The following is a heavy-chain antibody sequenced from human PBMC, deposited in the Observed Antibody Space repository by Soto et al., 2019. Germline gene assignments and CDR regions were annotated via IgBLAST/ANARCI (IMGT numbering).Heavy chain of an antibody. V-gene: IGHV4-30-2*01. CDR1: GCSISSAGFS. CDR3: AGGIAARPLGY. Sequence: SETLSLTCAVSGCSISSAGFSWCWIRPPPGKGLEWIGYIYHSGSTYYNPSLKSRVTISVDRSKNQFSLKLSSVTAADTAVYYCAGGIAARPLGYWGQGTLVTVPQ. D-gene: IGHD6-6*01. J-gene: IGHJ4*02. CDR2: IYHSGST.